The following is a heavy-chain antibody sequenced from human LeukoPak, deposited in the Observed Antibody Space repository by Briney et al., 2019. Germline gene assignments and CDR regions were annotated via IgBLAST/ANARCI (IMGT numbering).Heavy chain of an antibody. Sequence: SSETLSLTCTVSGGSISSYYWSWIRQPPGKGLEWIGCIYYTGSTNYNPSLKSRVTISVDTSKNQFSLKLSSVTAADTAVYYCATGRAYSSVDYWGQGTLVTVSP. CDR2: IYYTGST. CDR1: GGSISSYY. V-gene: IGHV4-59*01. D-gene: IGHD6-19*01. CDR3: ATGRAYSSVDY. J-gene: IGHJ4*02.